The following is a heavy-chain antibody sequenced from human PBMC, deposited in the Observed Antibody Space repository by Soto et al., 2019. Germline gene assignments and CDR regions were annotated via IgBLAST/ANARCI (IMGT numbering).Heavy chain of an antibody. CDR2: ISGSGGST. D-gene: IGHD3-3*01. J-gene: IGHJ6*02. CDR3: AKDRGFLENYYYYYGMDV. V-gene: IGHV3-23*01. Sequence: EVQLLESGGGLVQPGGSLRLSCAASGFTFSSYAMSWVRQAPGKGLEWVSAISGSGGSTYYADSVKGRFTISRDNSKNTLYLQMNSLRAEDTGVYYCAKDRGFLENYYYYYGMDVWGQGTTVTVSS. CDR1: GFTFSSYA.